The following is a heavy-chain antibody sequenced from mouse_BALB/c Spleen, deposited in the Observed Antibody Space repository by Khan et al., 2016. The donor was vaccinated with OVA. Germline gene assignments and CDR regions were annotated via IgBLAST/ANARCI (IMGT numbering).Heavy chain of an antibody. V-gene: IGHV3-2*02. CDR1: GYSITSGYA. J-gene: IGHJ2*01. D-gene: IGHD1-2*01. CDR3: ARNNYCGDYFDY. Sequence: EVQLQESGPGLVKPSQSLSLTCTVTGYSITSGYAWNWIRQFPGNKLEWMGYISYSGFTNYNPSLKSRISITRDTSKNQFFLQLRSGTTEDTATYYCARNNYCGDYFDYWGQGATLTVSS. CDR2: ISYSGFT.